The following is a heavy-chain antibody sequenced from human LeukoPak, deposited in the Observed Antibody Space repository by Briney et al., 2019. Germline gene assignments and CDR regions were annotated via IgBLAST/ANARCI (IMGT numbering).Heavy chain of an antibody. CDR2: ISWNSGSI. CDR1: GFIFDDYA. CDR3: ARDLGNLPAAIGYYYYHMDV. D-gene: IGHD2-2*02. Sequence: GGSLRLSCAASGFIFDDYAMHWVRQAPGKGLEWVSGISWNSGSIGYADSVKGRFTISRDNAKNSLYLQMNSLRVEDTALYYCARDLGNLPAAIGYYYYHMDVWGQGTTVTVSS. J-gene: IGHJ6*02. V-gene: IGHV3-9*01.